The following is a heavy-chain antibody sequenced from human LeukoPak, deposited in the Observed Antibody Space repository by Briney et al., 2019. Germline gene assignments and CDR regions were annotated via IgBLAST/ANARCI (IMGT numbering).Heavy chain of an antibody. D-gene: IGHD3-9*01. V-gene: IGHV1-24*01. Sequence: GASVTVSYKVSGYTLTELSMHWVRQAPGKGLEWMGGFDPEDGETIYAQKFQGRVTMTEDTSTDTAYMELSSLRSEDTAVYYCATGEYFDWLVFDYWGQGTLVTVSS. CDR1: GYTLTELS. CDR2: FDPEDGET. CDR3: ATGEYFDWLVFDY. J-gene: IGHJ4*02.